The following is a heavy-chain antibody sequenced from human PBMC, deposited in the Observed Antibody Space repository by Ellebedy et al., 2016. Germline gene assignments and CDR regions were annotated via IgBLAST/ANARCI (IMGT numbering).Heavy chain of an antibody. J-gene: IGHJ5*02. D-gene: IGHD6-19*01. CDR1: GFIFSSYA. CDR3: ARPFLAVAGTRWFDP. Sequence: GESLKISCAASGFIFSSYAMSWVRQAPGKGLEWVSAIDSASGSGTLYADSVKGRFTISRDESKSTLYLQMNSLRADDTAVYYFARPFLAVAGTRWFDPWGQGTLVTVSS. CDR2: IDSASGSGT. V-gene: IGHV3-23*01.